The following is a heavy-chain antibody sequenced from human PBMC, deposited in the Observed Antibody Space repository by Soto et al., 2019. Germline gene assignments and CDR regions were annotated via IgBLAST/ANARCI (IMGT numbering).Heavy chain of an antibody. J-gene: IGHJ4*02. D-gene: IGHD5-12*01. V-gene: IGHV3-15*01. CDR2: IKSKADGGTT. Sequence: EVQLVESGGGLVKPGESLKLSCAASGGFIFSNAWVSWVRQAPGKGLEWVGRIKSKADGGTTDYAAPVKGRFSISRDDSNNTLDLQMNSLKSEDTAVYYCTTLVATIPDFWGQGTLVNVSS. CDR1: GGFIFSNAW. CDR3: TTLVATIPDF.